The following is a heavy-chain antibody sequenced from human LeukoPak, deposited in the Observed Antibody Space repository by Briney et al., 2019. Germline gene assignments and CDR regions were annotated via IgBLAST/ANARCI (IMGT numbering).Heavy chain of an antibody. CDR1: GFTVSSYE. V-gene: IGHV3-48*03. Sequence: GGSLRLSCAASGFTVSSYEMNWVRPGPGKGLEWVSYISSGGENIYYADSVKGRFTISRDNAKNSLYLQMNSLRAEDTAVYYCARQARSLETRIPYFDYWGQGTLVTVSS. D-gene: IGHD3-3*01. J-gene: IGHJ4*02. CDR3: ARQARSLETRIPYFDY. CDR2: ISSGGENI.